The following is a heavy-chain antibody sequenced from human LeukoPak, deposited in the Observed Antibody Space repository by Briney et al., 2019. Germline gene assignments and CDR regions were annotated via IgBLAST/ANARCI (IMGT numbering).Heavy chain of an antibody. V-gene: IGHV1-18*01. J-gene: IGHJ4*02. CDR3: ARGDRYSSSWYRGPIYYFDY. D-gene: IGHD6-13*01. Sequence: ASVKVSCKASGYTFTSYGISWVRQAPGQGLEWMGWISAYNGNTNYAQKLQGRVTMTTDTSTSTAYMELRSLRSEDTAVYYCARGDRYSSSWYRGPIYYFDYWGQGTPVTVSS. CDR1: GYTFTSYG. CDR2: ISAYNGNT.